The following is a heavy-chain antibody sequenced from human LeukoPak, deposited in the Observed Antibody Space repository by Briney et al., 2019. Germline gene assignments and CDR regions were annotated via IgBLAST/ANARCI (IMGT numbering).Heavy chain of an antibody. CDR1: GGSISSSNW. Sequence: PSETLSLTCAVSGGSISSSNWWSGVRPPPGKGLEWIGVSYHSGSTNYNPSLKSRVTISVDKSKNQFSLKLGSVTAADTAVYYCVSAEYSYGHNWFDLWGQGTLVTVSS. CDR2: SYHSGST. J-gene: IGHJ5*02. CDR3: VSAEYSYGHNWFDL. V-gene: IGHV4-4*02. D-gene: IGHD5-18*01.